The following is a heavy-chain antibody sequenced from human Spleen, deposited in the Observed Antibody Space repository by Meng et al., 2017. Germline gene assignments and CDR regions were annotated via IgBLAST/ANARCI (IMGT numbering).Heavy chain of an antibody. CDR1: GGSISSDNYS. D-gene: IGHD3-10*01. CDR2: IYHRGST. CDR3: LRGSGGSV. J-gene: IGHJ1*01. Sequence: QPQLQESGSGLVKPSETLSLTCAVSGGSISSDNYSWSWIRQPPGKGLEWIGIIYHRGSTNYNPSLKSRVTISVDRSKNQFSLKLTSVTAADTAVYHCLRGSGGSVWGQGTLVTVSS. V-gene: IGHV4-30-2*01.